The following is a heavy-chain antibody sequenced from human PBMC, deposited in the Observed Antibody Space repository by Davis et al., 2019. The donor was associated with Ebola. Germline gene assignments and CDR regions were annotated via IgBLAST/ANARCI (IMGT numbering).Heavy chain of an antibody. Sequence: PAGSLRLSCAASGLTVSSNYMSWVRQAPGKGLEWVSATSGSAASTYYGDSVRGRFTISRDNSMNTVYVQMYSLRADDTAVYYCAKGGFYLYMDVWGKGTTVTVSS. CDR1: GLTVSSNY. CDR3: AKGGFYLYMDV. CDR2: TSGSAAST. J-gene: IGHJ6*03. V-gene: IGHV3-23*01. D-gene: IGHD3-16*02.